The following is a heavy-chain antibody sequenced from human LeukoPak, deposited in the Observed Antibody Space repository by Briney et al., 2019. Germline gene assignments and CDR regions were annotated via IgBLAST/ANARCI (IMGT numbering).Heavy chain of an antibody. CDR1: GFTFSSYG. V-gene: IGHV3-30*03. CDR2: ISYDGSNK. Sequence: GGSLRLSCAASGFTFSSYGMHWVRQAPGKGLEWVAVISYDGSNKYYADSVKGRFTISRDNSKNTPYLQMNSLRAEDTAVYYCARDRGPSIVVVPAALGYWGQGTLVTVSS. D-gene: IGHD2-2*01. J-gene: IGHJ4*02. CDR3: ARDRGPSIVVVPAALGY.